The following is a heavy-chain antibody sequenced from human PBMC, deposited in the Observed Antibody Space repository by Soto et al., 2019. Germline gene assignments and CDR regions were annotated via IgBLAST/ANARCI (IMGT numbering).Heavy chain of an antibody. V-gene: IGHV5-51*01. J-gene: IGHJ4*02. Sequence: PGESLKISCKGSGYSFTNYWIGWVRQMPGKDLEWIGIIYPEDSETRYSPSFQGRFTISRDNAKNSLYLQMNSLRAEDTAAYYCARDQPGYSYGYGLGYWGQGTLVTVSS. CDR3: ARDQPGYSYGYGLGY. D-gene: IGHD5-18*01. CDR2: IYPEDSET. CDR1: GYSFTNYW.